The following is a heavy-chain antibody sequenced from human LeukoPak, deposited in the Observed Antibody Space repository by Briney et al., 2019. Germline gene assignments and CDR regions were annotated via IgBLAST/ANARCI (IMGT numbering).Heavy chain of an antibody. CDR3: ARGWGYCSSTSCYKVGYYYYGMDA. Sequence: SETLSLTCAVYGGSFSGYYWSWIRQPPGKGLEWIGEINHSGSTNYNPSLKSRVTISVDTSKNQFSLKLSSVTAADTAVYYCARGWGYCSSTSCYKVGYYYYGMDAWGQGTTVTVSS. D-gene: IGHD2-2*02. J-gene: IGHJ6*02. V-gene: IGHV4-34*01. CDR1: GGSFSGYY. CDR2: INHSGST.